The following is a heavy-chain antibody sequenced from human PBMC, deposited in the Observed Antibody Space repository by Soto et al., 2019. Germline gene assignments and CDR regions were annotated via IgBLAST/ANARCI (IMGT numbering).Heavy chain of an antibody. Sequence: QVQLVQSGAEVKKPGASVKVSCKASGYTFNNFGINWVRQAPGQGLEWMGWISAYTGNTNYAQKLQGRVTMTTDTFPNPVYMGLRSLRSDDTAVYYCAGGGITGMGGFDPWGQGTLVTVSS. CDR2: ISAYTGNT. D-gene: IGHD1-20*01. J-gene: IGHJ5*02. V-gene: IGHV1-18*01. CDR3: AGGGITGMGGFDP. CDR1: GYTFNNFG.